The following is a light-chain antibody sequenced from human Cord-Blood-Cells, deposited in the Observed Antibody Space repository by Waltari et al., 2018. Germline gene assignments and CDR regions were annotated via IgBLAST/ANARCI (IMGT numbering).Light chain of an antibody. CDR3: SSYTSSSTLRV. V-gene: IGLV2-14*01. CDR2: DVS. J-gene: IGLJ3*02. Sequence: QSALTQPASVSGSPGQSITISCTGTSSDVGGYNYVSRYQQHPGKAPKLMIYDVSKRPSGVSNRFSGSKSGNTASLTISGLQAEDEADYYCSSYTSSSTLRVFGGGTKLTVL. CDR1: SSDVGGYNY.